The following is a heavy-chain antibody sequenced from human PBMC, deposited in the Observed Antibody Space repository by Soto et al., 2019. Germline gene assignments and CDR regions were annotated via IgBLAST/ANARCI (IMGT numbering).Heavy chain of an antibody. CDR2: MYYSGST. CDR1: GDSISTSSSYY. Sequence: PSETLSLTCTVSGDSISTSSSYYWGWIRQPPGKGLEWIANMYYSGSTYYNPSLKSRVTISLETSKSQFSLKLSSVTAADTAVYYCARPQTELAFDPWGQGTLVTVSS. J-gene: IGHJ5*02. V-gene: IGHV4-39*01. CDR3: ARPQTELAFDP. D-gene: IGHD1-7*01.